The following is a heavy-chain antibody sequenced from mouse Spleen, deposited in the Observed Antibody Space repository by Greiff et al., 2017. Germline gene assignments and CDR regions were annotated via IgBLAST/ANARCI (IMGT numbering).Heavy chain of an antibody. CDR1: GFTFTGYY. CDR3: ARRGGYYDGFDY. D-gene: IGHD1-1*01. V-gene: IGHV1-26*01. J-gene: IGHJ2*01. Sequence: EVQLQQSGPELAKPGASVRISCQASGFTFTGYYLIWVRQSHVKSLEWIGDINPNTGVTTYDQKFKDRATLTVDRSSSTAYMELLSLTSDDSAVYYCARRGGYYDGFDYWGQGTTLTVSS. CDR2: INPNTGVT.